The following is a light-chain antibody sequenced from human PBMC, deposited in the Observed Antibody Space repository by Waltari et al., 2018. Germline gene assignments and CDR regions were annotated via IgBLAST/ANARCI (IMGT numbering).Light chain of an antibody. Sequence: DIQMTQSPSSLSASVGETVTIVCRASQSFGVFLNWYHQKPGRAPGLLIHSASSLHSGVPSRFSGSGSGTDFILTISGLQPEDFGTYYCQQSYSTPLFTFGQGTRLDIK. J-gene: IGKJ5*01. V-gene: IGKV1-39*01. CDR1: QSFGVF. CDR2: SAS. CDR3: QQSYSTPLFT.